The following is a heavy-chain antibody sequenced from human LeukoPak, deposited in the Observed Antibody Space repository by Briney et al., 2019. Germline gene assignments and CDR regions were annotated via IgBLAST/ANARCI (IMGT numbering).Heavy chain of an antibody. Sequence: PSETLSLTCTVSGGSISSSSYYWGWIRQPPGKGLECIGSIYYSGSTYYNPSLKSRVTISVDTSKNQFSLKLSSVTAADTAVYYCARVPMGDYGDYLVDYWGQGTLVTVSS. CDR1: GGSISSSSYY. D-gene: IGHD4-17*01. CDR3: ARVPMGDYGDYLVDY. J-gene: IGHJ4*02. V-gene: IGHV4-39*01. CDR2: IYYSGST.